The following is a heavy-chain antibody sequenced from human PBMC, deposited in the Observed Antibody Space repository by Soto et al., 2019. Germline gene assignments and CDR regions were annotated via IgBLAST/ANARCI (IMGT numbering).Heavy chain of an antibody. J-gene: IGHJ6*02. Sequence: EVQLVESGGGLVQPGGSLRLSCAASGFTFRNYDMHWVRQGTGKGLEWVSGISAAGDPDYADSVEGRFTISRENDQNSFLLQMNSLRVGDKAVSYCARNDRDFYGLDVWGQGPTVIVSS. CDR2: ISAAGDP. CDR1: GFTFRNYD. V-gene: IGHV3-13*05. CDR3: ARNDRDFYGLDV.